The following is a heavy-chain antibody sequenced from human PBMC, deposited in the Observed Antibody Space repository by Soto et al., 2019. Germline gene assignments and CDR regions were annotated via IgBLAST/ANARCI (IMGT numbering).Heavy chain of an antibody. J-gene: IGHJ4*02. D-gene: IGHD2-21*02. Sequence: QVQLVESGGGVVQPGRSLRLSCAASGFTFSSYGMHWVRQAPGKGLEWVAVIWYDGSNKYYADSVKGRFTISRDNSKNTLDLQMNSLRAEDTAVYYCAREGYGGNSDDSWGQGTLVTVSS. CDR3: AREGYGGNSDDS. V-gene: IGHV3-33*01. CDR2: IWYDGSNK. CDR1: GFTFSSYG.